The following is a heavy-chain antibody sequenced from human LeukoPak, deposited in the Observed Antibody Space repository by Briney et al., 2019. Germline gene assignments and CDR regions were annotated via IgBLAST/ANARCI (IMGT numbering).Heavy chain of an antibody. CDR1: GFTFSDYY. J-gene: IGHJ4*02. CDR3: AKDPSYQLESFDY. Sequence: GGSLRLSCAASGFTFSDYYMSWIRQAPGKGLEWVSYISSSGSTIYYADSVKGRFTISRDNAKNSLYLQMNSLRAEDTALYYCAKDPSYQLESFDYWGQGTLVTVSS. CDR2: ISSSGSTI. D-gene: IGHD2-2*01. V-gene: IGHV3-11*01.